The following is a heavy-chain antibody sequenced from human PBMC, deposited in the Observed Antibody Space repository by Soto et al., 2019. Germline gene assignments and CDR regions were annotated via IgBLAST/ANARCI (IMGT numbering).Heavy chain of an antibody. D-gene: IGHD6-13*01. J-gene: IGHJ6*02. Sequence: ASETLSLTCTVSGGSISSYYWSWIRQPPGKGLEWIGYIYYSGRTNYNPSLKSRVTISVDTSKNQFSLKLSSVTAADTAVYYCARDPGIWHYCYGMDVWGQGTTGTVS. CDR2: IYYSGRT. CDR3: ARDPGIWHYCYGMDV. V-gene: IGHV4-59*01. CDR1: GGSISSYY.